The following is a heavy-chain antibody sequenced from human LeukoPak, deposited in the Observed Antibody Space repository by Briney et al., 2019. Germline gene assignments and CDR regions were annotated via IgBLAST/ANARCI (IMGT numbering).Heavy chain of an antibody. D-gene: IGHD6-19*01. V-gene: IGHV1-2*02. Sequence: ASVKVSCKTSGYTFTGYYMHWVRQAPGQGLEWMGWINPNSGGTNYAQKFQGRVTMTRDTSISTAYMELSRLRSDDTAVYYCARRGSGYSSGWYAAVDIWGQGTMVTVSS. J-gene: IGHJ3*02. CDR1: GYTFTGYY. CDR3: ARRGSGYSSGWYAAVDI. CDR2: INPNSGGT.